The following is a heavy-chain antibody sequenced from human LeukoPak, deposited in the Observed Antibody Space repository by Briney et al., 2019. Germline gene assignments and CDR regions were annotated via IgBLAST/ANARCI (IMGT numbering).Heavy chain of an antibody. Sequence: SETLSLTCTVSGGSTSSGDYYWSWIRQPPGKGLEWIGYIYYSGSTYYNPSLKSRASISLDTSKNQFSLRLNSVTAADTAVYYCAREDGSGTYYRDYWGQGTPVTVSS. J-gene: IGHJ4*02. CDR1: GGSTSSGDYY. CDR3: AREDGSGTYYRDY. CDR2: IYYSGST. D-gene: IGHD3-10*01. V-gene: IGHV4-30-4*08.